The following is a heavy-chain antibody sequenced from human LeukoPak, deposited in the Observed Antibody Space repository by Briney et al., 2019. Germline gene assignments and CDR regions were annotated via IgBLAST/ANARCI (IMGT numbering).Heavy chain of an antibody. CDR1: GGSISSGGYY. D-gene: IGHD1-1*01. CDR3: ARELIEYNWNDVSYFDY. Sequence: SETLSLTCTVSGGSISSGGYYWSWIRQPPGKGLEWIGYIYHSGSTYYNPSLKSRVTISVDRSKNQFSLKLSSVTAADTAVYYCARELIEYNWNDVSYFDYWGQGTLVTVSS. V-gene: IGHV4-30-2*01. J-gene: IGHJ4*02. CDR2: IYHSGST.